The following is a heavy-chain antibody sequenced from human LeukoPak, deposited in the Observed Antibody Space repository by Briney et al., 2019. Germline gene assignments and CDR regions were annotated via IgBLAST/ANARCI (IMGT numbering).Heavy chain of an antibody. V-gene: IGHV1-18*01. J-gene: IGHJ3*02. CDR3: ARDCGGDCSTTQDAFDI. D-gene: IGHD2-21*02. CDR2: ISAYNGNT. Sequence: ASVKVSCKASGHTFTSYGISWVRQAPGQGLEWMGWISAYNGNTNYAQKLQGRVTMTTDTSTSTAYMELRSLRSDDTPVHYCARDCGGDCSTTQDAFDIWGQGTMVTVSS. CDR1: GHTFTSYG.